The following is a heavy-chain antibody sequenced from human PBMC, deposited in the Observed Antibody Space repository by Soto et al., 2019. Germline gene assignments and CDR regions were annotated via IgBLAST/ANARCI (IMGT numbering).Heavy chain of an antibody. D-gene: IGHD6-13*01. V-gene: IGHV4-39*01. CDR2: IYYSGST. CDR3: ARRERAAGTDWWFDP. Sequence: PSETLSLTCTVSGGSIRSSSFHCGWIRQPPGKGLEWIGSIYYSGSTYYSPSLKSRVTISVDTSKNQFSLKLSSVTAADTAVYYCARRERAAGTDWWFDPWGQGTLVTVSS. CDR1: GGSIRSSSFH. J-gene: IGHJ5*02.